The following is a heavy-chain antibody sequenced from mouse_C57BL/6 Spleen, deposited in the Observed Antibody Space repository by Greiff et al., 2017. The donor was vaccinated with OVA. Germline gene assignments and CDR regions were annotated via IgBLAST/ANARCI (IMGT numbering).Heavy chain of an antibody. V-gene: IGHV1-55*01. J-gene: IGHJ2*01. CDR3: ARDYYGSSYAY. Sequence: QVQLQQPGAELVKPGASVKMSCKATGYTFTSYWTTWVKQRSRQGPEWIRDPFPGRGITTYNETFKSKATLTVDTSSSTAYMQLSSLTSEDSAVYYCARDYYGSSYAYWGQGTTLTVSS. CDR2: PFPGRGIT. D-gene: IGHD1-1*01. CDR1: GYTFTSYW.